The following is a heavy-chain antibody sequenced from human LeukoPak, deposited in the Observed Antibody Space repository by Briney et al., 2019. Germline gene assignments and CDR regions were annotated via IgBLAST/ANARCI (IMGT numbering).Heavy chain of an antibody. CDR1: GFTFDDYA. CDR2: ISWNSGSI. Sequence: GGSLRLSCAASGFTFDDYAMHWVRQAPGKGLEWVSGISWNSGSIGYADSVKGRFTISRDNAQNSLYLQINNLRADDTAVYYCARGVPTGIDYFDFWGQGTLVTVSS. V-gene: IGHV3-9*01. CDR3: ARGVPTGIDYFDF. D-gene: IGHD1-1*01. J-gene: IGHJ4*02.